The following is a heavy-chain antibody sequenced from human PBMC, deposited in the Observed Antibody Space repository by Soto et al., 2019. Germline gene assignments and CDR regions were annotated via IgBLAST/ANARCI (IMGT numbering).Heavy chain of an antibody. V-gene: IGHV4-31*03. D-gene: IGHD7-27*01. CDR3: ARVAVPGASY. J-gene: IGHJ4*02. CDR1: GGSISSGGYY. Sequence: PSETLSLTCTVSGGSISSGGYYWSWIRQHPGKGLEWIGYIYSSGSTYYNPSLKSRVTISADTSQNHFSLKLNSVTAADTAVYYGARVAVPGASYWGQGSLVTVSS. CDR2: IYSSGST.